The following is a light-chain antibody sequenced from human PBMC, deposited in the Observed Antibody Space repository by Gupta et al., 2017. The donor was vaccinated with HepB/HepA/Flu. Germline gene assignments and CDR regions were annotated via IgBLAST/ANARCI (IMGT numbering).Light chain of an antibody. CDR3: AAWDDSLNGLV. Sequence: QSVVTQPPSVSEAPRQRVTISCSGSWSNIGDNTVNWYQQLPGKAPKLLIYYDDLLPSGVSDRFSGSKSGTSASLTTSGLQSEDEADYYCAAWDDSLNGLVFGGGTKLTVL. CDR1: WSNIGDNT. CDR2: YDD. V-gene: IGLV1-36*01. J-gene: IGLJ3*02.